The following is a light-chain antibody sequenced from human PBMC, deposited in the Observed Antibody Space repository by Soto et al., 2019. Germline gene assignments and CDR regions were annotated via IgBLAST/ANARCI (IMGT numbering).Light chain of an antibody. CDR2: KAS. Sequence: DIQMTQSPSTLSGSVGDRVTITCRASQTISSWLAWYQQKPGEAPKLLIYKASTLKSGVPSRFSGSGSGTEFTLTISSLQPDDFATYYCQHYNSYSEAFGQGTKVDIK. CDR3: QHYNSYSEA. V-gene: IGKV1-5*03. CDR1: QTISSW. J-gene: IGKJ1*01.